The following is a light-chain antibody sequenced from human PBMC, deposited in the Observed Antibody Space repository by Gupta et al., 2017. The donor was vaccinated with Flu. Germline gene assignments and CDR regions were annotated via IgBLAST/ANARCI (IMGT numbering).Light chain of an antibody. V-gene: IGKV1-5*03. CDR3: QEYISYSIS. Sequence: DIQMTQSPSTLSASVGDRVTITCRASQSISDWLAWYQQKPGKAPKLLIYKASNLESGVPSRFSGSGSGTEFTLTISSLQPDDFATYYCQEYISYSISFDQGTRLEIK. J-gene: IGKJ5*01. CDR1: QSISDW. CDR2: KAS.